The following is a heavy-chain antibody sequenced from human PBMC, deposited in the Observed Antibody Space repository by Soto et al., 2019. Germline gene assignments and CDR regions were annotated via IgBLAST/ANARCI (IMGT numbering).Heavy chain of an antibody. J-gene: IGHJ6*02. Sequence: QVQLQESGPGLVKPSQTLSLTFTVSGGSISSGGYYWSWIRQHPGNGLEWIGYIYYSGSTYYNPSLQIRVTISVDTSKNQCSLKLSSVTAADTAVYYCARGGTVTTRAYYYYGMDVWCQGTTVTVSS. CDR3: ARGGTVTTRAYYYYGMDV. CDR2: IYYSGST. D-gene: IGHD4-17*01. V-gene: IGHV4-31*03. CDR1: GGSISSGGYY.